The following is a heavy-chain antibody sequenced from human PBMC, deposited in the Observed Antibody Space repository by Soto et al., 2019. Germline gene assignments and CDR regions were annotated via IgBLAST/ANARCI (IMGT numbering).Heavy chain of an antibody. CDR1: GFIFSNYY. CDR3: ARESVVSAGHGHYFYSYGMDV. CDR2: ISSTSDTI. D-gene: IGHD3-22*01. Sequence: GGSLRLSCTASGFIFSNYYMNWVRQAPGKGLEWVSHISSTSDTIYYADSVKGRFTSSRDNAKSSLFLQMNSLRDEDTAIYYCARESVVSAGHGHYFYSYGMDVWGQGTTVTVS. J-gene: IGHJ6*02. V-gene: IGHV3-48*02.